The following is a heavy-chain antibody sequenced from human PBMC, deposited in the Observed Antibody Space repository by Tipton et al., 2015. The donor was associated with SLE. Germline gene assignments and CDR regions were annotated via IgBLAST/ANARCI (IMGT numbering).Heavy chain of an antibody. D-gene: IGHD5-24*01. CDR3: ARAGDGYKWEAFDI. V-gene: IGHV1-3*01. Sequence: KVQGRVTLTRDTSASTAYMELTSLRSEDTAVYYCARAGDGYKWEAFDIWGQGTMVTASS. J-gene: IGHJ3*02.